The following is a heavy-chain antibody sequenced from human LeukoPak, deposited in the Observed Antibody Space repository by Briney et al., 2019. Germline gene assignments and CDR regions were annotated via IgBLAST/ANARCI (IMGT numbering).Heavy chain of an antibody. V-gene: IGHV4-39*07. D-gene: IGHD6-13*01. CDR1: AGFVSNSNYY. CDR2: IYYSGST. J-gene: IGHJ6*03. CDR3: ARVSIAAAGGRNYYYYYYMDV. Sequence: SETLSLTCTVSAGFVSNSNYYWGWIRQPPGKGLEWIGSIYYSGSTYYNPSLKSRVTISVDTSKNQFSLKLSSVTAADTAVYYCARVSIAAAGGRNYYYYYYMDVWGKGTTVTISS.